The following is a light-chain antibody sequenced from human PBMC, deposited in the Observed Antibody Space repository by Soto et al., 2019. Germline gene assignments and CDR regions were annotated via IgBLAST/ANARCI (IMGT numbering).Light chain of an antibody. CDR1: TGAVASGHY. CDR3: LLSYSGSRI. CDR2: DTS. Sequence: QTVVTQEPSLTVSPGGTVTLTCGSSTGAVASGHYSHWFQQKPGQAPRTLIYDTSNKHSWTPARFSGSLLGGKAALTLSGAQPEDEAEYYCLLSYSGSRIFGGGTKLTVL. J-gene: IGLJ2*01. V-gene: IGLV7-46*01.